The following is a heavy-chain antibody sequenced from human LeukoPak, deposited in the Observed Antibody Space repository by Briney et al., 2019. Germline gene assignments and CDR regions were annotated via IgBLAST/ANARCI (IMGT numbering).Heavy chain of an antibody. CDR3: ARAEEGYYDFWSGYMGDYYMDV. CDR2: ISAYNGNT. Sequence: GASVKVSCKASGYTFTSYGISWVRQAPGQGLEWMGWISAYNGNTNYAQKLQGRVTMTTDTSTSTAYMELRSLRSDDTAVYCCARAEEGYYDFWSGYMGDYYMDVWGKGTTVTVSS. V-gene: IGHV1-18*01. J-gene: IGHJ6*03. D-gene: IGHD3-3*01. CDR1: GYTFTSYG.